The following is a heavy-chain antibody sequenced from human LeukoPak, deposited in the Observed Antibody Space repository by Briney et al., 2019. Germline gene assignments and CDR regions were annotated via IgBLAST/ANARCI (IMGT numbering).Heavy chain of an antibody. D-gene: IGHD3-22*01. CDR2: IYPGDSDT. CDR1: GYSFSSYW. V-gene: IGHV5-51*01. CDR3: ARLAAYYYDNSALL. J-gene: IGHJ4*02. Sequence: GESLKISCKGSGYSFSSYWIGWVRQMPGKGLEWMAIIYPGDSDTKYSPSFQGQVTISADKSTSTAYLQLSGLKASDTAMYYCARLAAYYYDNSALLWGQGTLVTVSS.